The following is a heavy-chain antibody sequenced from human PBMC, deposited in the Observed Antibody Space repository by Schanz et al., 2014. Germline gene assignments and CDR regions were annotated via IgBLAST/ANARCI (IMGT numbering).Heavy chain of an antibody. CDR3: TTAHYSSNYETLDY. CDR1: GFTVSSNY. V-gene: IGHV3-15*01. D-gene: IGHD6-13*01. Sequence: EVQLVESGGGLVQPGGSLRLSCAASGFTVSSNYMSWVRQAPGKGLEWVARIKSRIHGGTTDYAAPVKGRFTISRDDSKHTVYLQMDSLKTEDTALYYCTTAHYSSNYETLDYWGQGTLVTVSS. J-gene: IGHJ4*02. CDR2: IKSRIHGGTT.